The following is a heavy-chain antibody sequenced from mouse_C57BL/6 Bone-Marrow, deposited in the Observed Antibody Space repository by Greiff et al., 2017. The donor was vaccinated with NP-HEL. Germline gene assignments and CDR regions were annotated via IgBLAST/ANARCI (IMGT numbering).Heavy chain of an antibody. J-gene: IGHJ2*01. D-gene: IGHD3-2*02. CDR2: IDPSDSYT. V-gene: IGHV1-59*01. CDR3: ARGGAQATGY. Sequence: VQLQQPGAELVRPGTSVKLSCKASGYTFTSYWMHWVKQRPGQGLEWIGVIDPSDSYTNYNPKFKGKATLTVDTSSSTAYMQLSSLTSEDSAVYYCARGGAQATGYWGQGTTLTVSS. CDR1: GYTFTSYW.